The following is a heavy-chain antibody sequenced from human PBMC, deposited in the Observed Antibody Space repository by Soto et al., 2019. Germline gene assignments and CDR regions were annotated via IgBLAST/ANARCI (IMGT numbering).Heavy chain of an antibody. Sequence: QVQLQQWGAGLLKPSETLSLTCAVYGGSVSSSSNYYWSWIRQPSGKGLEWIGEMSHSGGTHFNPSLKSRVTISVDTSKNQFSLKMSSVTAADTALYYCARVERGTATTVVDAFDIWGPGTMVTVSS. D-gene: IGHD1-1*01. CDR3: ARVERGTATTVVDAFDI. V-gene: IGHV4-34*01. J-gene: IGHJ3*02. CDR2: MSHSGGT. CDR1: GGSVSSSSNYY.